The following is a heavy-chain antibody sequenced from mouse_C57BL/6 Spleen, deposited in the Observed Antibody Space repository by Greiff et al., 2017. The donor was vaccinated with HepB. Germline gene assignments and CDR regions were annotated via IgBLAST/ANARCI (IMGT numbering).Heavy chain of an antibody. J-gene: IGHJ2*01. D-gene: IGHD1-1*01. Sequence: VQLQQSGAELVMPGASVKLSCKASGYTFTSYWMHWVKQRPGQGLEWIGEIDPSDSYTNYNQKFKGKSTLTVDKSSSTAYMQLSSLTSEDSAVYYCASGTTVVALDYWGQGTTLTVSS. CDR2: IDPSDSYT. CDR3: ASGTTVVALDY. V-gene: IGHV1-69*01. CDR1: GYTFTSYW.